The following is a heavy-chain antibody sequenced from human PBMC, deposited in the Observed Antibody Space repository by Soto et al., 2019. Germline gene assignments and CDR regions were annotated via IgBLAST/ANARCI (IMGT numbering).Heavy chain of an antibody. CDR1: GGSISSSSYY. CDR2: IYYSGST. CDR3: ARHPSGIQLLNWFDP. V-gene: IGHV4-39*01. D-gene: IGHD5-18*01. J-gene: IGHJ5*02. Sequence: QLQLQESGPGLVKPSETLSLTCTVSGGSISSSSYYWGWIRQPPGKGLEWIGSIYYSGSTYYNPSLKSRVTISVDTSKNQFSLKLSSVTAADTAVYYCARHPSGIQLLNWFDPWGQGTLVTVSS.